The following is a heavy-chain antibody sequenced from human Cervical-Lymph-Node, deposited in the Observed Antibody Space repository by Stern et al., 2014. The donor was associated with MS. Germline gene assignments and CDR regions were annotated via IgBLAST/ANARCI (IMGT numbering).Heavy chain of an antibody. CDR1: GYSFTGNY. CDR3: ARERGRAGPAMADY. J-gene: IGHJ4*02. CDR2: TNPNSGDS. D-gene: IGHD5-18*01. Sequence: VQLVESGAEVKKPGASVKVSCKAAGYSFTGNYIHWLRQAPGQGPEWNGRTNPNSGDSNYALKFQGRVTMTRDTSISTAYMNLNRLGIDDTAVYYCARERGRAGPAMADYWGQGTLVTVSS. V-gene: IGHV1-2*06.